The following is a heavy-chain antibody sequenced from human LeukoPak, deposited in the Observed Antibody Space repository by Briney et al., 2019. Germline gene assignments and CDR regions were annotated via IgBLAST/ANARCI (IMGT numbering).Heavy chain of an antibody. CDR2: IRYDGSNK. CDR1: GFTFSSYG. J-gene: IGHJ3*02. Sequence: GGSLRLSCAASGFTFSSYGMHWVRQAPGKGLEWVAFIRYDGSNKYYADSVKGRFTISRDNAKNTLYLQMNSLRVEDTAVYYCARGGSYSSNAFDIWGQGTMVTVSA. V-gene: IGHV3-30*02. CDR3: ARGGSYSSNAFDI. D-gene: IGHD1-26*01.